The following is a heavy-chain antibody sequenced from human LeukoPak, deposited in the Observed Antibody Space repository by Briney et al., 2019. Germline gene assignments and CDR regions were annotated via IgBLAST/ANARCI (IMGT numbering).Heavy chain of an antibody. CDR1: GFTFSSYG. CDR2: ISYDGSNK. CDR3: AKDFPQVPQDYYDSICYFDY. Sequence: GGSLRLSCAASGFTFSSYGMHWVRQAPGKGLEWVAVISYDGSNKYYADSVKGRFTISRDNSKNTLYLQMNSLRAEDTAVYYCAKDFPQVPQDYYDSICYFDYWGQGTLVTVSS. D-gene: IGHD3-22*01. V-gene: IGHV3-30*18. J-gene: IGHJ4*02.